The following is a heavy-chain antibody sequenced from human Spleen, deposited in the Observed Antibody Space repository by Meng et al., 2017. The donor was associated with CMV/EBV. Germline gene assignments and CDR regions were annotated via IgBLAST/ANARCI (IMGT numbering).Heavy chain of an antibody. CDR3: ARGAYMGLYYYGMDV. CDR1: GFTVNTYA. V-gene: IGHV3-30*04. CDR2: ISYDGNHK. D-gene: IGHD1-1*01. Sequence: GGSLRLSCAASGFTVNTYAMHWVRQAPGKGLEWVAVISYDGNHKYYADSVKGRFTISRDNSKNTLYLQMDSLRPEDTAVYYCARGAYMGLYYYGMDVWGQGTTVTVSS. J-gene: IGHJ6*02.